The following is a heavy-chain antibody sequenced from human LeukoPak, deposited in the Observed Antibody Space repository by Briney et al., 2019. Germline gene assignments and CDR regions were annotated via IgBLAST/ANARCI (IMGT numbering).Heavy chain of an antibody. CDR3: ARCPIRWSPNWYFDL. V-gene: IGHV4-4*07. Sequence: SETLSLTFTVSGGSISSYYWSWIRQPAGKGLEWIGRIYTSGSTNYNPSLKSRVTMSVDTSKNQFSLKLSSVTAADTAVYYCARCPIRWSPNWYFDLWGRGTLVTVSS. CDR1: GGSISSYY. CDR2: IYTSGST. D-gene: IGHD4-23*01. J-gene: IGHJ2*01.